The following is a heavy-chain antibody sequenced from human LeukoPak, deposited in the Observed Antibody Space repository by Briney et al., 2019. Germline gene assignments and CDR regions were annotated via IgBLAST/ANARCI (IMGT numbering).Heavy chain of an antibody. Sequence: GGSLRLSCAASGFTFSDYEINWVRQAPGKGLEWVSCISTSGSTTYYADSVKGRFTISRDNAKNSLFLQMNTLTVEVTAVYYCARGALHVFDYWGQGTPVTVSS. CDR3: ARGALHVFDY. V-gene: IGHV3-48*03. J-gene: IGHJ4*02. CDR2: ISTSGSTT. CDR1: GFTFSDYE. D-gene: IGHD3-10*02.